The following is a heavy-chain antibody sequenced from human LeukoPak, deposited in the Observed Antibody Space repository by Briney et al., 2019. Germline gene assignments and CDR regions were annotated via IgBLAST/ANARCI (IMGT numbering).Heavy chain of an antibody. Sequence: PGGSLRLSCAASGFTFSSYGMHWVRQAPGKGLEWVSAISDSGGSTYYANSVKGRFTISRDNSKSTLYLQMNSLRVEDTAVYSCARTSGNWYQDYWGQGTLVTVSS. D-gene: IGHD6-13*01. CDR3: ARTSGNWYQDY. V-gene: IGHV3-23*01. CDR1: GFTFSSYG. J-gene: IGHJ4*02. CDR2: ISDSGGST.